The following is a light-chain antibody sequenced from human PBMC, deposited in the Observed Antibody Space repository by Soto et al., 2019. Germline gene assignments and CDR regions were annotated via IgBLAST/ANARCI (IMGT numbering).Light chain of an antibody. CDR2: EVS. V-gene: IGLV2-14*01. J-gene: IGLJ1*01. Sequence: QSVLTQPTSVSGSPGQSITVSCTGTSSDIGFYNYVSLYQQHPGKAPKLIIYEVSNRPSEVSNRFSGSKSGNTASLAITGLQAEDEADYYCQSYDSSLSGYVFGTGTKVTVL. CDR1: SSDIGFYNY. CDR3: QSYDSSLSGYV.